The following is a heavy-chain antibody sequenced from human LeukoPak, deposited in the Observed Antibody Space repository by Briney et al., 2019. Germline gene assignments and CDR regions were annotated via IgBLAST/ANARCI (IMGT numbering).Heavy chain of an antibody. V-gene: IGHV7-4-1*02. Sequence: ASAKVSCKASGYTFSSCAINWVRQAPGQGLEYMGWIDTKTGNPTYAQGFTGRFVFSLDTSVSTAYLQISSLKAEDTAVYYCAIHPSDSSGYFSYWGQGALVTVSS. J-gene: IGHJ4*02. D-gene: IGHD3-22*01. CDR3: AIHPSDSSGYFSY. CDR2: IDTKTGNP. CDR1: GYTFSSCA.